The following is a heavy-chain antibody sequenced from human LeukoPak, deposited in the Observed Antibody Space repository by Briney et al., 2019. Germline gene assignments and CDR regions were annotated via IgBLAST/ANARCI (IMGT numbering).Heavy chain of an antibody. J-gene: IGHJ4*02. D-gene: IGHD3-10*01. V-gene: IGHV4-59*01. CDR1: GGSISSYY. CDR3: ARANGSGSYFFDY. CDR2: VYFSGST. Sequence: SETLSLTCTVSGGSISSYYWSWIRQPPGKGLEWIGYVYFSGSTNYNPSLKSRVTISVDTSKNQFPLKLSSVTAADTAVYYCARANGSGSYFFDYWGQGTLVTVSS.